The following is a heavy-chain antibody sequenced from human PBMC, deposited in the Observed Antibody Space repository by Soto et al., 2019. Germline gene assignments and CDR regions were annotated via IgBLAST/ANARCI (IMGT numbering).Heavy chain of an antibody. CDR3: ARKTPVRGVIIEDYYYYGMDV. CDR1: VFTFSSYA. CDR2: ISYDGSNK. J-gene: IGHJ6*02. D-gene: IGHD3-10*01. V-gene: IGHV3-30-3*01. Sequence: QVQLVESGGGVVQPGRSLRLSCAASVFTFSSYAMHWVRQAPGKGLEWVAVISYDGSNKYYADSVKGRFTISRDNSKNTLYLQMNSLRAEDTAVYYCARKTPVRGVIIEDYYYYGMDVWGQGTTVTVSS.